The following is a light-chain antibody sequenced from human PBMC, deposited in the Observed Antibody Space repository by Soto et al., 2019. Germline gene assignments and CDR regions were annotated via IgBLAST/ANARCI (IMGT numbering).Light chain of an antibody. CDR2: DAS. CDR3: QHYNSLIT. CDR1: QSISSW. Sequence: DIQMTQSPSTQSASVGDRVTITCRASQSISSWLAWYQQKPGKAPKLLIYDASSLESGVPSRFSGSGSGTEFTLTISSLQPDDFATYYCQHYNSLITFGQGTRLEIK. V-gene: IGKV1-5*01. J-gene: IGKJ5*01.